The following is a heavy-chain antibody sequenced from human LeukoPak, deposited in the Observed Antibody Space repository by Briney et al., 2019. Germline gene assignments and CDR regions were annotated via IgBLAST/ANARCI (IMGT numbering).Heavy chain of an antibody. Sequence: GGSLRLSCAASGFTFSSYWMHWVRQAPGKGLVWVSRINSDGSSTSYADSVKGRFTISRDNAKNTLYLQMNSLRAEDTAVYYCARLTSGSYPYYYYGMDAWGQGTTVTVSS. V-gene: IGHV3-74*01. J-gene: IGHJ6*02. CDR2: INSDGSST. CDR3: ARLTSGSYPYYYYGMDA. D-gene: IGHD1-26*01. CDR1: GFTFSSYW.